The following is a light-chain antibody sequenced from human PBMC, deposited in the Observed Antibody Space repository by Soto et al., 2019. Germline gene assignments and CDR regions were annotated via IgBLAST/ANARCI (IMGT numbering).Light chain of an antibody. CDR3: QQSVTIPRT. Sequence: DIQLTQSPSSLSASVGDRVTVTCRASQSLLNYLNWYQQKPGNPPKLLISAASSLQIGVPSRFSGSGSGTDFTLTISILQPEDFATYWGQQSVTIPRTFGQGTVVEVK. J-gene: IGKJ1*01. CDR2: AAS. CDR1: QSLLNY. V-gene: IGKV1-39*01.